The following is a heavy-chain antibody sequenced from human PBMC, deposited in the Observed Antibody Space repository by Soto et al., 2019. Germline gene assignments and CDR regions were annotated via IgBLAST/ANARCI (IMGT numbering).Heavy chain of an antibody. Sequence: QVQLVESGGGVVQPGRSLKLSCAASGITFDTYVMHWVRQAPGKGLEWVALIWYDGSNIKYYADSVKGRFTISRDNSKSTLYLQMNSLRAEDTAVYYCAKESDAFDIWGQGTMVTVSS. CDR3: AKESDAFDI. CDR2: IWYDGSNIK. CDR1: GITFDTYV. V-gene: IGHV3-33*06. J-gene: IGHJ3*02.